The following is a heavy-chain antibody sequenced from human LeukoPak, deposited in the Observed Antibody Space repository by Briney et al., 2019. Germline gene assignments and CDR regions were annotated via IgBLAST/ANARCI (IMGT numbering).Heavy chain of an antibody. CDR3: ARDAAIAARLATSDY. D-gene: IGHD6-6*01. CDR1: GYTFTTYD. J-gene: IGHJ4*02. CDR2: INPNSGKT. V-gene: IGHV1-8*03. Sequence: ASVKVSCKASGYTFTTYDINWVRQATGQGLEWMGWINPNSGKTAYAQKFQGRITITRNTSTSTAYMELRSLRSDDTAVYYCARDAAIAARLATSDYWGQGTLVTVSS.